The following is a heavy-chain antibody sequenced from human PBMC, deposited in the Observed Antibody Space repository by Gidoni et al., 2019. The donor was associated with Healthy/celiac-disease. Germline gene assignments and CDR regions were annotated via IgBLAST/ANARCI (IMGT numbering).Heavy chain of an antibody. CDR1: GFTFSGSA. V-gene: IGHV3-23*01. CDR2: ISGSGGST. Sequence: EVQLLESGGGLVQPGGSLRLSGAASGFTFSGSAMSWVRQALGKGLEWVSAISGSGGSTYYADSVKGRFTISRDNSKNTLYLQMNSLRAEDTAVYYCATRLDIVVVVAAPLDYWGQGTLVTVSS. CDR3: ATRLDIVVVVAAPLDY. D-gene: IGHD2-15*01. J-gene: IGHJ4*02.